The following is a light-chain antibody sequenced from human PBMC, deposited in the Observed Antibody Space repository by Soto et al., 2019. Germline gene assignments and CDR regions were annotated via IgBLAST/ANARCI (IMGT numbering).Light chain of an antibody. CDR2: GAS. CDR1: QSISNY. V-gene: IGKV1-39*01. Sequence: DIQIAQSPSSLSACVGNRVTLTFRSSQSISNYLNWYQQKPGKAPKLLIYGASSLSSGVPSRFSGSGSGTDFTLTISSLQTEDFATYYCKQTYKTPLTFGQGTKVDIK. CDR3: KQTYKTPLT. J-gene: IGKJ1*01.